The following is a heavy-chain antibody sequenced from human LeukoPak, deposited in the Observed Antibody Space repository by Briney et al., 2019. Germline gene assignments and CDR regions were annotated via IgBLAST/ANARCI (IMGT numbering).Heavy chain of an antibody. D-gene: IGHD2-2*01. V-gene: IGHV4-61*02. CDR1: GGSISSGSYY. Sequence: SETLSLTCTVSGGSISSGSYYWSWIRQPAGKGLEWIGRIYTSGSTNYNPSLKSRVTISVYKSKTQFSLKLSSVTAADTAVYYCARVSVVVPAAMVDVWGKGTTVTVSS. CDR2: IYTSGST. J-gene: IGHJ6*04. CDR3: ARVSVVVPAAMVDV.